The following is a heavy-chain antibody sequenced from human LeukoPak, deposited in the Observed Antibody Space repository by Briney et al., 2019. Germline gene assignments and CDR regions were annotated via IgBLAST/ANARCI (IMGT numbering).Heavy chain of an antibody. CDR3: ARLTVPAAPSSYYYYGMDV. CDR1: GGSISSSNW. D-gene: IGHD2-2*01. CDR2: IYYSGST. V-gene: IGHV4-4*02. J-gene: IGHJ6*02. Sequence: SGTLSLTCAVSGGSISSSNWWSWVRQPPGKGLEWIGYIYYSGSTYYNPSLKSRVTISVDTSKNQFSLKLSSVTAADTAVYYCARLTVPAAPSSYYYYGMDVWGQGTTVTVSS.